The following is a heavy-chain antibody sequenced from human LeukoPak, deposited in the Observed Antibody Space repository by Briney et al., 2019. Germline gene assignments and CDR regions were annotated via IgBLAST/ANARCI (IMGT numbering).Heavy chain of an antibody. CDR3: ARVQWLFLNWFDP. CDR1: GGSISSSSYY. V-gene: IGHV4-39*01. CDR2: IYYSGST. J-gene: IGHJ5*02. D-gene: IGHD6-19*01. Sequence: SQTLSLTCTVSGGSISSSSYYWGWIRQPPGKGLEWIGSIYYSGSTYYNPSLKSRVTISVDTSKNQFSLKLSSVTAADTAVYYCARVQWLFLNWFDPWGQGTLVTVSS.